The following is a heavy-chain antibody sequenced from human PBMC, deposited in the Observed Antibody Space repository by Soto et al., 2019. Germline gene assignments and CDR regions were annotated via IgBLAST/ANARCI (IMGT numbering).Heavy chain of an antibody. Sequence: SETLSLTCAVSGGSISSSNWWSWVRQPPGKGLEWIGEIYHSGSTNYNPSLKSRVTISVDKSKNQFSLKLSSVTAADTAVYYCARDGSGSYYNLPFDYWGQGTLVTVSS. D-gene: IGHD3-10*01. V-gene: IGHV4-4*02. CDR3: ARDGSGSYYNLPFDY. CDR1: GGSISSSNW. J-gene: IGHJ4*02. CDR2: IYHSGST.